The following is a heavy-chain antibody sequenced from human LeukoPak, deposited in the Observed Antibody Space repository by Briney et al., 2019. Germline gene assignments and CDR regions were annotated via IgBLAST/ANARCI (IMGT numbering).Heavy chain of an antibody. Sequence: ASETLSLTCTVSGGSMSGHYWSWIRQPPGEGLEWVGFVHHTGSTNYHPSLKSRVTISVDTSKNQFSLKLTSVTAADTAVYFCARGGLTTVIPFDYWGQGALVTVSS. CDR3: ARGGLTTVIPFDY. CDR1: GGSMSGHY. D-gene: IGHD4-17*01. CDR2: VHHTGST. J-gene: IGHJ4*02. V-gene: IGHV4-59*11.